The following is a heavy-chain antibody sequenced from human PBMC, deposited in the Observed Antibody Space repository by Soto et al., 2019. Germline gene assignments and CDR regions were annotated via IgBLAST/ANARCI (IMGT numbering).Heavy chain of an antibody. D-gene: IGHD4-17*01. V-gene: IGHV3-21*01. J-gene: IGHJ4*02. CDR1: GFTFSSYS. Sequence: GGSLRLSCAASGFTFSSYSMNWVRQAPGQGLEWVSSISSSSSYIYYADSVKGRFTISRDNAKNSLYLQMNSLRAEDTAVYYCARDRKDYGGKSGNPHDYWGQGTLVTVSS. CDR3: ARDRKDYGGKSGNPHDY. CDR2: ISSSSSYI.